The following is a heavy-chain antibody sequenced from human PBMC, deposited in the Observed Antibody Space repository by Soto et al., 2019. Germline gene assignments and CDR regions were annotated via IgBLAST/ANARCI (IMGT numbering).Heavy chain of an antibody. D-gene: IGHD3-10*01. J-gene: IGHJ6*03. Sequence: SETLSLTCTVSGGSISSYYWSWIRQPPGKGLEWIGYIYYSGSTNYNPSLKSRVTISVDTSKNQFSLKLSSVTAADTAVYYCAREVGVSGSEPNYYYYMDVWGKGTTVPVSS. CDR2: IYYSGST. CDR3: AREVGVSGSEPNYYYYMDV. CDR1: GGSISSYY. V-gene: IGHV4-59*01.